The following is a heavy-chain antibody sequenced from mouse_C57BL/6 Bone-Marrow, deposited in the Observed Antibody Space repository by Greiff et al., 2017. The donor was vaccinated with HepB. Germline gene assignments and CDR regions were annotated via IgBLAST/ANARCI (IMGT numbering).Heavy chain of an antibody. CDR3: ALITTVVATRYYFDY. CDR1: GYSFTSYY. CDR2: IYPGSGNT. Sequence: VQLQQSGPELVKPGASVKISCKASGYSFTSYYIHWVKQRPGQGLEWIGWIYPGSGNTKYNEKFKGKATLTADTSSSTAYMQLSSLTSEDSAVYYCALITTVVATRYYFDYWGQGTTLTVSS. J-gene: IGHJ2*01. V-gene: IGHV1-66*01. D-gene: IGHD1-1*01.